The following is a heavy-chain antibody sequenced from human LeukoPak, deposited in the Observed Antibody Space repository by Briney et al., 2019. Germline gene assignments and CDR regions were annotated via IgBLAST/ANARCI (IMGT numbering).Heavy chain of an antibody. CDR2: INPSGGST. V-gene: IGHV1-46*01. J-gene: IGHJ6*02. D-gene: IGHD3-3*01. Sequence: GASVKVSCTASGYTFTSYYMHWVRQAPGQGLEWMGIINPSGGSTSYAQKFQGRVTMTRDTSTSTVYMELSSLRSEDTAVYYCARGQAYDFWSGYFYYYGMDVWGQGTTVTVSS. CDR3: ARGQAYDFWSGYFYYYGMDV. CDR1: GYTFTSYY.